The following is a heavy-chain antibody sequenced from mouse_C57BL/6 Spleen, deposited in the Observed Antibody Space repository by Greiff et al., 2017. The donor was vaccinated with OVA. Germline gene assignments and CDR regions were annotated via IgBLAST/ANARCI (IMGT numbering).Heavy chain of an antibody. J-gene: IGHJ2*01. CDR3: ARDYYGNYFFDY. Sequence: EVNVVESGGGLVKPGGSLKLSCAASGFTFSDYGMHWVRQAPEKGLEWVAYISSGSSTIYYADTVKGRFTISRDNAKNTLFLQMTSLRSEDTAMYYCARDYYGNYFFDYWGQGTTLTVSS. CDR2: ISSGSSTI. CDR1: GFTFSDYG. V-gene: IGHV5-17*01. D-gene: IGHD2-1*01.